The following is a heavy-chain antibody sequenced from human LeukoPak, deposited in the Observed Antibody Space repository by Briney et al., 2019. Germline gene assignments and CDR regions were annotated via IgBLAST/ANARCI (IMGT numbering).Heavy chain of an antibody. Sequence: PSETLSLTCTVSGGSISSSSYYWGWIRQPPGKGLEWIGSIYYSGSTYYNPSLKSRVTISVDTSKNQFSLKLSSVTAADTAVYYCARARIDFWSGYYSDFDYWGQGTLVTVSS. J-gene: IGHJ4*02. CDR2: IYYSGST. CDR1: GGSISSSSYY. CDR3: ARARIDFWSGYYSDFDY. D-gene: IGHD3-3*01. V-gene: IGHV4-39*07.